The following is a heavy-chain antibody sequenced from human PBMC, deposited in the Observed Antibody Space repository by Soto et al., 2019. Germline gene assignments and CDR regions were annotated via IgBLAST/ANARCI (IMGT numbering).Heavy chain of an antibody. J-gene: IGHJ4*02. V-gene: IGHV3-48*01. CDR1: GFTFIRYS. Sequence: EVQLVESGGGLVQPGGSLRLSCAASGFTFIRYSMNWVRQAPGKGLEGVSYMSSSSSTRYYADSVKVRFTISRDNAKNSLYLQMNSLRAEDTAVYYCARGYCSGGSCYDHDYWGQGTLVTVSS. D-gene: IGHD2-15*01. CDR2: MSSSSSTR. CDR3: ARGYCSGGSCYDHDY.